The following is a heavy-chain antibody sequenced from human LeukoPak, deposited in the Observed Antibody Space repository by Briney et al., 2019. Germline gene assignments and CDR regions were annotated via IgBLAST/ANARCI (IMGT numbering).Heavy chain of an antibody. Sequence: QPGGSLRLSCAASGFTFSSYSMNWVRQAPGKGLEWVSLISWDGGSTYYADSVKGRFTISRDNSKNSLYLQMNSLRAEDTALYYCAKDISFPAARRDREMALGGFDYWGQGTLVTVSS. D-gene: IGHD2-2*01. CDR3: AKDISFPAARRDREMALGGFDY. J-gene: IGHJ4*02. CDR2: ISWDGGST. V-gene: IGHV3-43D*04. CDR1: GFTFSSYS.